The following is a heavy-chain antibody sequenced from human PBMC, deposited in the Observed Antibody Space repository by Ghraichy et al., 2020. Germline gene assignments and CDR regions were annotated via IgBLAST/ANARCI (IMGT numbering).Heavy chain of an antibody. CDR3: ASRRYYYDSSGYYPHYYFDY. D-gene: IGHD3-22*01. CDR2: ISGSGGST. Sequence: GGSLRLSCAASGFTFSSYAMSWVRQAPGKGLEWVSAISGSGGSTYYADSVKGRFTISRDNSKNTLYLQMNSLRAEDTAVYYCASRRYYYDSSGYYPHYYFDYWGQGTLVTVSS. J-gene: IGHJ4*02. CDR1: GFTFSSYA. V-gene: IGHV3-23*01.